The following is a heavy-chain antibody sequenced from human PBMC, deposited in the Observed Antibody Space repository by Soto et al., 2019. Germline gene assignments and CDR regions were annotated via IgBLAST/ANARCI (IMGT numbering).Heavy chain of an antibody. J-gene: IGHJ4*02. D-gene: IGHD2-21*01. CDR3: ARVFGDSDFRAVDY. CDR1: GFTFTSYG. Sequence: ASVKVSCKTSGFTFTSYGITWVRQAPGQGLEWMGWIRAYNGNTNYVQNFKDRVAMTTDPSTRTAYMELKSLKSDDSAAYYCARVFGDSDFRAVDYWGQGTLVTVSS. CDR2: IRAYNGNT. V-gene: IGHV1-18*04.